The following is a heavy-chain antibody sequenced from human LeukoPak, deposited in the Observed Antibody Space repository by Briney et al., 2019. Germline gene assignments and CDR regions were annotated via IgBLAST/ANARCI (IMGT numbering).Heavy chain of an antibody. D-gene: IGHD1-26*01. CDR3: ARDRVAATDY. V-gene: IGHV3-66*01. J-gene: IGHJ4*02. CDR2: IYSGGST. Sequence: PGGSQRLSCAASGFTVSSNYMSWVRQAPGKGLEWVSVIYSGGSTYYADSVMGRFTISRDNSKNTLYLQVNSLRAEDTAVYYCARDRVAATDYWGQGTLVTVSS. CDR1: GFTVSSNY.